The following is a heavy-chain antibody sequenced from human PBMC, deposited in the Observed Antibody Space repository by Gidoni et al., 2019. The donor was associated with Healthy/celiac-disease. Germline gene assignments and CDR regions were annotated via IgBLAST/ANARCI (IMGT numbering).Heavy chain of an antibody. CDR2: IYHSGST. CDR1: GGSLSRGGYS. J-gene: IGHJ5*02. Sequence: QLQLQESGSGLVKPSQTLSLTCAVSGGSLSRGGYSWSWIRQPPGKGLEWIGYIYHSGSTYYNPSLKSRVTISVDRSKNQFALKLSSVTAADTAVYYCARGGDDYVWGSYRGGGWFDPWGQGTLVTVSS. D-gene: IGHD3-16*02. CDR3: ARGGDDYVWGSYRGGGWFDP. V-gene: IGHV4-30-2*01.